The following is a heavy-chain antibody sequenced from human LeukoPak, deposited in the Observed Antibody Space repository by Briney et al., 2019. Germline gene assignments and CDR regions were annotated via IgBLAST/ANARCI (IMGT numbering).Heavy chain of an antibody. CDR3: AREVGCYDNCYFDL. D-gene: IGHD2-2*01. CDR1: GGSFSGYY. J-gene: IGHJ2*01. V-gene: IGHV4-34*01. Sequence: SETLSLTCAVYGGSFSGYYWSWIRQPPGKGLEWIGEINHSGSTNYNPSLKSRVTISVDTSKNQFSLKLSSVTAADTAVYYCAREVGCYDNCYFDLWGRGTLVTVSS. CDR2: INHSGST.